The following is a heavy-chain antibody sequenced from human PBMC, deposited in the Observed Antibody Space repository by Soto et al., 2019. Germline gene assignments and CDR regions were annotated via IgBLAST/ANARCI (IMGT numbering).Heavy chain of an antibody. CDR2: IYPGDSDT. D-gene: IGHD3-10*01. J-gene: IGHJ6*02. CDR3: AGGGVRGVITRTRDYYGMDV. CDR1: GYCLTSYS. Sequence: PGESLTIYCQGCGYCLTSYSTGWERQMPGKGLEWMGIIYPGDSDTRYSPSFQGQVTISADKSISTAYLQWSSLKASDIAMYYCAGGGVRGVITRTRDYYGMDVWGQGTTVTVSS. V-gene: IGHV5-51*01.